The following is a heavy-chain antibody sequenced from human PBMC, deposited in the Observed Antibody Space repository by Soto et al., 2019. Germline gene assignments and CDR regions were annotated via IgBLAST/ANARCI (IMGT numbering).Heavy chain of an antibody. V-gene: IGHV3-30-3*01. CDR1: GFTFSSYA. Sequence: GGSLRLSCAASGFTFSSYAMHWVRQAPGKGLEWVAVISYDGSNKYYADSVKGRFTISRDNSKNTLYLQMNSLRAEDTAVYYCARVPNYYYYGMDVWGQGTTVTVSS. J-gene: IGHJ6*02. CDR2: ISYDGSNK. CDR3: ARVPNYYYYGMDV.